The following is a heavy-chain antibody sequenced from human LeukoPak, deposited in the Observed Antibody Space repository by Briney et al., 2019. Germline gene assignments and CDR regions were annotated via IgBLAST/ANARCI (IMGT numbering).Heavy chain of an antibody. V-gene: IGHV3-23*01. CDR3: AKDPVMGYGSGSLASEYFDY. CDR2: ISGSGGST. J-gene: IGHJ4*02. Sequence: GGSLRLSCAASGFTFSSYGMSWVRQAPGKGLEWVSAISGSGGSTYYADSVKGRFTISRDNSKNTLYLQMNSLRAEDTAVYYCAKDPVMGYGSGSLASEYFDYWGQGTLVTVSS. CDR1: GFTFSSYG. D-gene: IGHD3-10*01.